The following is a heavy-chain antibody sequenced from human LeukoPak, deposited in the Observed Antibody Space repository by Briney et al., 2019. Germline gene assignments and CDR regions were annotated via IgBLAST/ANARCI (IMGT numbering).Heavy chain of an antibody. D-gene: IGHD1-26*01. CDR3: ARGRKGELPHYFDY. CDR1: GGSFSGYY. Sequence: SETLSLTCAVYGGSFSGYYWSWLRQPPGKGLEWIGEINHSGSTDYHPSLKSRVTISVDTSKNQFSLKLSSVTAADTAVYYCARGRKGELPHYFDYWGQGTLVTVSS. J-gene: IGHJ4*02. CDR2: INHSGST. V-gene: IGHV4-34*01.